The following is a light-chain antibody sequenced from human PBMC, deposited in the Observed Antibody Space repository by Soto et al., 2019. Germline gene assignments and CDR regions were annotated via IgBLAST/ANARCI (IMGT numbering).Light chain of an antibody. J-gene: IGKJ5*01. Sequence: EVVLTQSPGTLSLSPGERATLSCRASQSVRSNLAWYQQKPGQAPSLLIYGAFTRATGIPTRFSGTGSATEFTPTISSLQSEDFALYYCQQYNNWPPITFGQGTRLEIK. CDR2: GAF. CDR3: QQYNNWPPIT. V-gene: IGKV3-15*01. CDR1: QSVRSN.